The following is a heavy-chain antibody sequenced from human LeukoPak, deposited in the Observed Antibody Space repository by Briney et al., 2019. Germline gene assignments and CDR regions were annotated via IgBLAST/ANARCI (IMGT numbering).Heavy chain of an antibody. V-gene: IGHV4-59*01. J-gene: IGHJ4*02. D-gene: IGHD6-19*01. Sequence: SETLSLTCTASGGSISSYYWSWIRQPPGKGLEWIGYIYYSGSTNYNPSLKSRVTISVDTSKNQFSLKLSSVTAADTAVYYCATIAVAGHFDYWGQGTLVTVSS. CDR3: ATIAVAGHFDY. CDR1: GGSISSYY. CDR2: IYYSGST.